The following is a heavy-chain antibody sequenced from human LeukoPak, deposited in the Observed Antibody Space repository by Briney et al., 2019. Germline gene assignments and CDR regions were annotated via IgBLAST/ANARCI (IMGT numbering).Heavy chain of an antibody. J-gene: IGHJ4*02. D-gene: IGHD1-7*01. CDR3: ARDRVGGELELRFYFDY. V-gene: IGHV4-39*07. CDR1: GGSISSSSYY. Sequence: SETLSLTCTVSGGSISSSSYYWGWIRQPPGKGLEWIGSIYYSGSTYYNPSLKSRVTISVDTSKNQFSLELSSVTAADMAVYYCARDRVGGELELRFYFDYWGQGTLVTVSS. CDR2: IYYSGST.